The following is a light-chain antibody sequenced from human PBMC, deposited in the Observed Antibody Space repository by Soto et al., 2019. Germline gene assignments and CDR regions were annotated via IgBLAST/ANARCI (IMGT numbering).Light chain of an antibody. J-gene: IGLJ2*01. Sequence: QSALTQPASVSGSPGQSITISCTGTSSDVGDYNYVSWYQQHPGKAPKLMIYEVSNRPSGVSNRFSGSKSGNTASLTISGLQAEDEADYYRKSYTNSNSHVLFGGGTQLTVL. CDR3: KSYTNSNSHVL. CDR1: SSDVGDYNY. V-gene: IGLV2-14*01. CDR2: EVS.